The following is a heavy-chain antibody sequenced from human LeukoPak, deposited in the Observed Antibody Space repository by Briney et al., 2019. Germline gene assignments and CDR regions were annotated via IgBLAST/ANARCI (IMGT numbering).Heavy chain of an antibody. CDR1: GFMFSRFG. V-gene: IGHV3-23*01. D-gene: IGHD3-16*01. CDR3: GRDPNGDYVGAFEF. CDR2: IHGNGETT. Sequence: GGSLRLSCVGSGFMFSRFGLIWVRQAPGKGLEWVSGIHGNGETTYYGDSVKGRFTTSRDNSKSTLYLQMNSLRVEDTAEYFCGRDPNGDYVGAFEFWGQGTKVAVSS. J-gene: IGHJ3*01.